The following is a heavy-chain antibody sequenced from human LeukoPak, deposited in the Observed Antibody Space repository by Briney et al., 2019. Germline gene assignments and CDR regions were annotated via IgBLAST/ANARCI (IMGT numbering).Heavy chain of an antibody. V-gene: IGHV3-74*01. CDR2: INTDGSST. D-gene: IGHD3/OR15-3a*01. J-gene: IGHJ3*02. CDR1: GFTFCSYW. Sequence: GGSLRLSCAASGFTFCSYWMHWVRQAPGKGLVWVSRINTDGSSTSYADSVKGRFTISRDNAKNTLYLQMNSLRAEDTAVYYYARRDWDDAFDIWGQGTMVTVSS. CDR3: ARRDWDDAFDI.